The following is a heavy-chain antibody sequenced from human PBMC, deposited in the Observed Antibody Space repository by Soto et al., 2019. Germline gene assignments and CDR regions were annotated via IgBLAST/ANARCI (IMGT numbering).Heavy chain of an antibody. CDR1: GSSVSSSSYY. D-gene: IGHD3-22*01. Sequence: SETLSLTCTVSGSSVSSSSYYWSWIRQPPGKGLEWIGYIYYSGSTNYNPSLKRRVTISVDTSKNQFSLKLSYVTAADTAVYYCARDFSGGDYDSSGYCSADFESLGQGTMVTDS. CDR2: IYYSGST. CDR3: ARDFSGGDYDSSGYCSADFES. J-gene: IGHJ3*02. V-gene: IGHV4-61*01.